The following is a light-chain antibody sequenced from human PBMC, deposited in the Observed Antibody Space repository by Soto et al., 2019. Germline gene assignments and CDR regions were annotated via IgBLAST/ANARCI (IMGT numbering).Light chain of an antibody. V-gene: IGKV1-13*02. Sequence: IQMTQSPSSLSASVGDRVTITCQASQDISNYLNWYQQKPGKSPKLLIYETSNLASGVSLRFSGTGYGTQFSLTIGGLQPEDFATYHCQQFSAYPLTFGGGTKVEIK. CDR2: ETS. CDR1: QDISNY. CDR3: QQFSAYPLT. J-gene: IGKJ4*01.